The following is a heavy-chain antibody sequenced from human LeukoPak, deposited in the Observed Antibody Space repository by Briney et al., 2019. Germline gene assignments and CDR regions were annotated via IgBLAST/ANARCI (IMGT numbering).Heavy chain of an antibody. CDR2: LSYRGSSS. J-gene: IGHJ4*02. CDR1: GVTFSRFA. Sequence: GGSLRLSCAASGVTFSRFAMNEVRQAPGKGLEGGASLSYRGSSSYYADSVKSRFTIYRDNSRSTLFLQMSSLSAEDTAIYYCARAEGVDPFDYWGQGTLVTVSS. D-gene: IGHD1-14*01. CDR3: ARAEGVDPFDY. V-gene: IGHV3-23*01.